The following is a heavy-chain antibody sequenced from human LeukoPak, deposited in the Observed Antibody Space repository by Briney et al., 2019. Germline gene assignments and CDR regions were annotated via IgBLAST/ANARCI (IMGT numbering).Heavy chain of an antibody. D-gene: IGHD3-10*01. V-gene: IGHV4-61*01. CDR3: ARNRGWDSFDI. CDR2: IYYTGST. Sequence: SETLSLTCTVSGGSVSSGSYYWGWIRQPPGKGLEWIGYIYYTGSTNYNPSLKSRVTISVDTSKNQFSLKLSSVTAADTAVYYCARNRGWDSFDIWGQGTMVTVSS. CDR1: GGSVSSGSYY. J-gene: IGHJ3*02.